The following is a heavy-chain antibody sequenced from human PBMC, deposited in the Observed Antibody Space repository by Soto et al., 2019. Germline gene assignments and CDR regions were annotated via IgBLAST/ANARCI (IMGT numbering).Heavy chain of an antibody. CDR2: ISWNSGSI. J-gene: IGHJ4*02. Sequence: GGSLRLSCAASGFTFDDYAMHWVRQAPGKGLEWVSGISWNSGSIGYADSVKGRFTISRDNAKNSLYLQMNSLRAEDTALYYCATNRKEELSPFYFDYWGQGTLVTVSS. CDR3: ATNRKEELSPFYFDY. V-gene: IGHV3-9*01. D-gene: IGHD3-16*02. CDR1: GFTFDDYA.